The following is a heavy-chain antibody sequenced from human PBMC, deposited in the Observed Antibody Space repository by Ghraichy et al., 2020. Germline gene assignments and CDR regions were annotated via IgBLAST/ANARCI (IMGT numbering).Heavy chain of an antibody. CDR1: GGSISSSSYY. V-gene: IGHV4-39*01. Sequence: SETLSLTCTVSGGSISSSSYYWAWIRQPPGKGLEWIGSIYYSGSTYYNPSLKSRVTISVDTSKNQFSLKLSSVTAADTAVYYCARHHYVLRFLRWGVGAFDIWGQGTMVTVSS. D-gene: IGHD3-3*01. CDR2: IYYSGST. CDR3: ARHHYVLRFLRWGVGAFDI. J-gene: IGHJ3*02.